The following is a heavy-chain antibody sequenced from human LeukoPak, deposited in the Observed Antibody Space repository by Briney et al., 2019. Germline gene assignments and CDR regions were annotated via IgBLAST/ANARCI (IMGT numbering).Heavy chain of an antibody. D-gene: IGHD3-3*02. CDR1: GFTFRSYA. J-gene: IGHJ4*02. CDR2: ISGSGDIT. Sequence: GGSLRLSCAASGFTFRSYAMNWVRQAPGKGLEWVSVISGSGDITYYVDSVKGRFTISRDNSKNTLYLQMNSLRAEDTAIYYCAKDSPQHFWGQGTLVTVSS. V-gene: IGHV3-23*01. CDR3: AKDSPQHF.